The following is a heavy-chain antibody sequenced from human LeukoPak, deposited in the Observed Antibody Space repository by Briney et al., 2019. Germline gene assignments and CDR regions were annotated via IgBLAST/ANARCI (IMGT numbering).Heavy chain of an antibody. CDR2: IIPILGIA. D-gene: IGHD6-13*01. V-gene: IGHV1-69*04. J-gene: IGHJ5*02. Sequence: SVKVSCKASGGTFSSYAISWVRQAPGQGLEWMGRIIPILGIANYAQKFQGRVTITADKSTSTAYMELSSLRSEDTAVYYCAKYSSSWYRGDWFDPWGQGTLVTVSS. CDR1: GGTFSSYA. CDR3: AKYSSSWYRGDWFDP.